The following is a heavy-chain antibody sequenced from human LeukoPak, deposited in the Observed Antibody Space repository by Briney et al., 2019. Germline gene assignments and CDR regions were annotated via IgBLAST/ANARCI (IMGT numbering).Heavy chain of an antibody. CDR2: IYPGDSDT. Sequence: GESLKISCKGSGYRFTSYWIGWVRQMPGKGLEWMGIIYPGDSDTRSSPSCHGQVTISADKSISTAYLPWSSLKASDSYMYYCPRHFPDSSGYYYPDYWGQGTLVTVSS. CDR3: PRHFPDSSGYYYPDY. D-gene: IGHD3-22*01. J-gene: IGHJ4*02. V-gene: IGHV5-51*01. CDR1: GYRFTSYW.